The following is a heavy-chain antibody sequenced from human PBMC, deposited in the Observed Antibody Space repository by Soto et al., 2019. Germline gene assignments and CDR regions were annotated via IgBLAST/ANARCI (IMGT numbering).Heavy chain of an antibody. D-gene: IGHD3-16*01. CDR1: GGSISGHY. CDR3: ARGPYYDLIWNYYYMDV. J-gene: IGHJ6*03. V-gene: IGHV4-59*08. Sequence: QVQLLESGPGLVKPSETLSLTCNVSGGSISGHYWSWVRQTPGKGLEWIGYIYYSGSTNYSPSLKSRLTISVDTSKNQFSLRLTSVTAADTAVYYCARGPYYDLIWNYYYMDVWGKGTTVTVSS. CDR2: IYYSGST.